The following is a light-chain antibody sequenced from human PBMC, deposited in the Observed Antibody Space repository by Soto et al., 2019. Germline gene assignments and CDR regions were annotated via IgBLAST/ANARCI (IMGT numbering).Light chain of an antibody. Sequence: DIQMPQSPSSLSASVGDRVTITCQASQDISNYLNWYQQKPGKAPKLLIYDASNLETGVTSRFSGSRSWSDFTLTSSILQPEDSAPYYCQQYYNLPPLFGQGTKLEIK. CDR1: QDISNY. CDR2: DAS. CDR3: QQYYNLPPL. J-gene: IGKJ2*01. V-gene: IGKV1-33*01.